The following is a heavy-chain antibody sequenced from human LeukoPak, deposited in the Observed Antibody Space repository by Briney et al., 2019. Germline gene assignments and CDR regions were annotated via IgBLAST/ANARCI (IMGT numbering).Heavy chain of an antibody. Sequence: KPSETLSLTCTVSGDSMSSGSYYWSWIRQPAGRGLEWIGRIYNGGSTNYNPSLKSRVTISLDTSKNQFSLKLTSVTAAGTAVYYCARGPHCSGGSCYSVSDYWGQGTLVTVSS. D-gene: IGHD2-15*01. CDR2: IYNGGST. V-gene: IGHV4-61*02. CDR1: GDSMSSGSYY. J-gene: IGHJ4*02. CDR3: ARGPHCSGGSCYSVSDY.